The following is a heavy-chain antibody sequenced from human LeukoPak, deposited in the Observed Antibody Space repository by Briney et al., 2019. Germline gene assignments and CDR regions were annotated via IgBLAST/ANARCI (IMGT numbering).Heavy chain of an antibody. J-gene: IGHJ4*02. CDR1: GYTFTSYG. D-gene: IGHD6-19*01. Sequence: ASVKVSCKASGYTFTSYGISWVRQAPGQGLEWMGWISAYNGNTNYAQKLQGRVTMTTDTSTSTAYMELRSLRSDDTAVYYCARDRGSGWQGSFGYWGQGTLVTVSS. CDR3: ARDRGSGWQGSFGY. CDR2: ISAYNGNT. V-gene: IGHV1-18*01.